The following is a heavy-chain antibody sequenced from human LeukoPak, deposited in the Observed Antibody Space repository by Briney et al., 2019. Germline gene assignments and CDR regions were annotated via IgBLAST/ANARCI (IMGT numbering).Heavy chain of an antibody. J-gene: IGHJ6*02. CDR1: GGSISSSSYY. Sequence: SETLSLTCTVSGGSISSSSYYWGWIRQPPGKGLEWIGEINHSGSTNYNPSLKSRVTISVDTSKNQLSLKLSSVTAADTAVYYCARVPGRIFWGHYGMDVWGQGTTVTVSS. CDR3: ARVPGRIFWGHYGMDV. V-gene: IGHV4-39*07. D-gene: IGHD3-9*01. CDR2: INHSGST.